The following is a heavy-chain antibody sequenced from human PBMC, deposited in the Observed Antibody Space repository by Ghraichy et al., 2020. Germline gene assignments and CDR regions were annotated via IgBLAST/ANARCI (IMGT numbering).Heavy chain of an antibody. V-gene: IGHV4-39*01. CDR3: ARHKMPQDAMIVVVIDNMGFDY. CDR1: GGSISSSSYY. CDR2: IYYSGST. D-gene: IGHD3-22*01. J-gene: IGHJ4*02. Sequence: SETLSLTCTVSGGSISSSSYYWGWIRQPPGKGLEWIGSIYYSGSTYYNPSLKSRVTISVDTSKNQFSLKLSSVTAADTAVYYCARHKMPQDAMIVVVIDNMGFDYWGQGTLVTVSS.